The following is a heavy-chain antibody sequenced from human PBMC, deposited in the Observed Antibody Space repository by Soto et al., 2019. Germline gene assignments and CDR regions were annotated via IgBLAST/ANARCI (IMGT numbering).Heavy chain of an antibody. V-gene: IGHV1-24*01. CDR1: GSTIAESS. D-gene: IGHD3-22*01. CDR3: PRDQWIPMIVAVAYHGMDV. Sequence: GASVMLSCEDCGSTIAESSLNWVRQAPGKGLEWMGGLDPEDGETIYAQKFQGRVTMTEDTSTDTAYMELSSLRSEDTAVYYCPRDQWIPMIVAVAYHGMDVW. CDR2: LDPEDGET. J-gene: IGHJ6*01.